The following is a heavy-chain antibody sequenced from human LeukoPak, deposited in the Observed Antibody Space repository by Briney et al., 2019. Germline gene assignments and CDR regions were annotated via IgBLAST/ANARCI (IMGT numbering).Heavy chain of an antibody. Sequence: KTSETLSLTCAVYGGSFSGYYRNWVCQSPGKGLEWIGEINHSGSSNYNPSLKSRVTISVDTSKNQFSLKLSSVTAADTAVYYCARFPCSGDSCYSGIRAFDIWGQGTMVTVS. CDR1: GGSFSGYY. CDR3: ARFPCSGDSCYSGIRAFDI. V-gene: IGHV4-34*01. CDR2: INHSGSS. D-gene: IGHD2-15*01. J-gene: IGHJ3*02.